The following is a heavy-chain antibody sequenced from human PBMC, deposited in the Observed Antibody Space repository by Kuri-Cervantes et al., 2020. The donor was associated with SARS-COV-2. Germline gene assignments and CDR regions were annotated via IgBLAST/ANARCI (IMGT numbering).Heavy chain of an antibody. CDR2: IYYSGST. CDR3: ARDRDDAFDI. Sequence: SETLSLTCTVSGGSISSGDYYWSWIRQPPGKGLEWIGYIYYSGSTYYNPSLKSRVTISVDRSKNQFSLKLSSVTAADTAVYYCARDRDDAFDIWGQGTMVTVSS. J-gene: IGHJ3*02. CDR1: GGSISSGDYY. V-gene: IGHV4-30-4*08.